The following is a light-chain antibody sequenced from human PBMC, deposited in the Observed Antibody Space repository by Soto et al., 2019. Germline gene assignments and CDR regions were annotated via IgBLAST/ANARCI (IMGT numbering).Light chain of an antibody. CDR2: GVS. J-gene: IGKJ4*01. CDR1: QSVSSR. V-gene: IGKV3-15*01. CDR3: QQYNNWPLT. Sequence: EIVMTQSPATLSVSPGESATLSCRTSQSVSSRLGWYQQKPGQAPRLLIYGVSTRATDIPARFSGSGSGTEFTLTISSLQSEDFAVYYCQQYNNWPLTFGGGTKVEIK.